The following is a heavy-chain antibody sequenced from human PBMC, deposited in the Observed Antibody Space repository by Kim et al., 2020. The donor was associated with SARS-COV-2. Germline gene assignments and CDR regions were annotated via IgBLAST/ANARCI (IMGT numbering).Heavy chain of an antibody. J-gene: IGHJ4*02. CDR3: ASVPSYYYDSSGYIPYYFDY. CDR2: IYYSGST. Sequence: SETLSLTCTVSGGSISSGGYYWSWIRQHPGKGLEWIGYIYYSGSTYYNPSLKSRVTISVDTSKNQFSLKLSSVTAADTAVYYCASVPSYYYDSSGYIPYYFDYWGQGTRITVSS. D-gene: IGHD3-22*01. V-gene: IGHV4-31*03. CDR1: GGSISSGGYY.